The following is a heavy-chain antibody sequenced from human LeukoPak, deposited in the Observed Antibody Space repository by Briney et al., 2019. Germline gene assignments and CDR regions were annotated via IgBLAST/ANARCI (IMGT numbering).Heavy chain of an antibody. CDR1: GFTFSSYA. D-gene: IGHD3-3*01. CDR2: ISYDGSNK. J-gene: IGHJ5*02. Sequence: PGRSLRLSCAASGFTFSSYAMHWVRQAPGKGLEWVAVISYDGSNKYYADSVKGRFTISRDNSKNTLYLQMNSLRAEDTAVYYCARASFATWGQGTLVTVSS. V-gene: IGHV3-30-3*01. CDR3: ARASFAT.